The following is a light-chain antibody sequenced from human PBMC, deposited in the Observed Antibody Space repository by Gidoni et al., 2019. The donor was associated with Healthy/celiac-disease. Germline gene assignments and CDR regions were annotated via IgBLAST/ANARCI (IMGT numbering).Light chain of an antibody. J-gene: IGKJ2*01. Sequence: EIVLTQSPATLSLSPGERATPSCRASQSVSSYLAWYQQKPGQAPRLLIYDASNRATGIPARFSGSGSGTDFTLTISSLEPEDFAVYDCQQRSNWLFGQGTKLEIK. CDR1: QSVSSY. V-gene: IGKV3-11*01. CDR3: QQRSNWL. CDR2: DAS.